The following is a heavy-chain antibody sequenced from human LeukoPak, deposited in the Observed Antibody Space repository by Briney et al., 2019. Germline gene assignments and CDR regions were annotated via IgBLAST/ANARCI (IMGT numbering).Heavy chain of an antibody. D-gene: IGHD3-22*01. CDR3: ATDGSSGYFGY. J-gene: IGHJ4*02. CDR1: GFTFSSYS. CDR2: IWNDGTNR. Sequence: GGSLRLSCAASGFTFSSYSMNWVRQAPGKGLEWVAVIWNDGTNRYYADSVKGRFTISRDISKNTLYLQMNSLRAEDTAVYYCATDGSSGYFGYWGQGTLVTVSS. V-gene: IGHV3-33*08.